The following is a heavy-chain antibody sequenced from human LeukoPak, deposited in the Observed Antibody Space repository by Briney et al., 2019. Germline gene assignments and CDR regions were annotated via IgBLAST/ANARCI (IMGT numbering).Heavy chain of an antibody. CDR2: MNPNSGNT. CDR3: ATASIAAAGIAGMDV. V-gene: IGHV1-8*01. D-gene: IGHD6-13*01. CDR1: GYTFTSYD. Sequence: GASVKVSCKASGYTFTSYDINWVRQATGQGLEWMGWMNPNSGNTGYAQKFQGRVTMTRNTSISTAYMELSSLRSEDTAVYYCATASIAAAGIAGMDVWGQGTTVTVSS. J-gene: IGHJ6*02.